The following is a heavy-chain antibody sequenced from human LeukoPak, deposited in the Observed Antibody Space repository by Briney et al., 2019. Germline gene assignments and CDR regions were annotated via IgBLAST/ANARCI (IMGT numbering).Heavy chain of an antibody. CDR3: ARDRGWGNYYDSSGYYLSGPSY. V-gene: IGHV1-18*01. CDR1: GYTFTSYG. CDR2: ISAYNGNT. D-gene: IGHD3-22*01. J-gene: IGHJ4*02. Sequence: ASVKVSCKASGYTFTSYGISWVRRAPGQGLEWMGWISAYNGNTNYAQKLQGRVTTTTDTSTSTAYMELRSLRSDDTAVYYCARDRGWGNYYDSSGYYLSGPSYWGQGTLVTVSS.